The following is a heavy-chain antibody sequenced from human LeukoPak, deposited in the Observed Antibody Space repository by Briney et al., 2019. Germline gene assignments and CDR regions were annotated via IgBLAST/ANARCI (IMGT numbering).Heavy chain of an antibody. CDR1: GFTFSSYW. Sequence: GGSLRLSCAASGFTFSSYWMHWVRQAPGKGLVWVSRIDSDGSSTSYADSVKGRFTISRDNAKNTLYLQMNSLRAEDTAVYYCAREPYYDFWSGPRGSFDYWGQGTLVTVSS. D-gene: IGHD3-3*01. V-gene: IGHV3-74*01. J-gene: IGHJ4*02. CDR3: AREPYYDFWSGPRGSFDY. CDR2: IDSDGSST.